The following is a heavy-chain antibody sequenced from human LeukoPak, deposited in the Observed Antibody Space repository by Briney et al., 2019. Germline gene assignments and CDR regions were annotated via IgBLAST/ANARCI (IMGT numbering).Heavy chain of an antibody. Sequence: SETLSLTCTVSGGPTTSYYWSWIRQPPGKGLGWIGYIYYSGSTNYNPSLKSRVTISADTSKNQFSLKLSSLTAADTAVYYCARDTSGYRRGSFDYWGQGTLVTVSS. CDR3: ARDTSGYRRGSFDY. J-gene: IGHJ4*02. D-gene: IGHD3-22*01. CDR1: GGPTTSYY. CDR2: IYYSGST. V-gene: IGHV4-59*01.